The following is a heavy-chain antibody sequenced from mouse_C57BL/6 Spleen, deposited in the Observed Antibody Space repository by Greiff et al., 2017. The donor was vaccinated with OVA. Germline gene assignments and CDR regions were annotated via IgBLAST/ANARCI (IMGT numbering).Heavy chain of an antibody. Sequence: EVQLVESGGGLVQPGGSLKLSCAASGFTFSDYGMAWVRQAPRKGPEWVAFISNLAYSIYYADTVTGRFTISRENAKNTLYLEMSSLRSEDTAMYYCARGAPGTVAESYCDVWGTGTTVTVSS. CDR1: GFTFSDYG. CDR2: ISNLAYSI. J-gene: IGHJ1*03. V-gene: IGHV5-15*01. CDR3: ARGAPGTVAESYCDV. D-gene: IGHD1-1*01.